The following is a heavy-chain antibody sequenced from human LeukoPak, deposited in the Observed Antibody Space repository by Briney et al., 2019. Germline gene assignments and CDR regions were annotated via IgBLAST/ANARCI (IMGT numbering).Heavy chain of an antibody. CDR2: IQNDGSYK. D-gene: IGHD3-3*01. V-gene: IGHV3-30*02. CDR1: GFTSSNYG. J-gene: IGHJ4*02. CDR3: AKDFWAVTTNY. Sequence: GGSLRLSCAASGFTSSNYGIHWVRQAPGKGLEWVAFIQNDGSYKTYADSVKGRFTISRDNFENTLYLQMTGLKTEDTAVCYCAKDFWAVTTNYWGRGTLVTVSS.